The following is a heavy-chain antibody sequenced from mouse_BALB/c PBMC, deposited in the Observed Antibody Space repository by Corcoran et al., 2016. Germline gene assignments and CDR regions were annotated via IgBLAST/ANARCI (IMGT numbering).Heavy chain of an antibody. CDR3: ARSADYRYDAYYFDY. CDR1: GYTFTSYV. J-gene: IGHJ2*01. D-gene: IGHD2-14*01. Sequence: EVQLQQSGPELVKPGASVKMSCKASGYTFTSYVMHWVKQKPGQGLEWIGYINPYNDGTKYNEKFKGKATLTSDKSSSTAYMELSSLTSEDSAVYYCARSADYRYDAYYFDYWGQGTTLTVSS. V-gene: IGHV1S136*01. CDR2: INPYNDGT.